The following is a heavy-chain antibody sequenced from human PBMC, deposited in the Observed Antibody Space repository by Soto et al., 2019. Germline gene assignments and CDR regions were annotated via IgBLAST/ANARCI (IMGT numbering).Heavy chain of an antibody. CDR2: IYPGDSDT. J-gene: IGHJ6*02. CDR1: GYSFTSYW. Sequence: GESLKISCKGSGYSFTSYWIGWVRQMPGKGLEWMGIIYPGDSDTRYSPSFQGQVTISADKSISTAYLQWSSLKASDTAMYYCARLTDYGGNSGHYYGMDVWGQGTTVTVSS. CDR3: ARLTDYGGNSGHYYGMDV. V-gene: IGHV5-51*01. D-gene: IGHD4-17*01.